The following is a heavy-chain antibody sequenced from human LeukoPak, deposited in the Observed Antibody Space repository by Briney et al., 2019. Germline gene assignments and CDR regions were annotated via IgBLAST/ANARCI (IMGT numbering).Heavy chain of an antibody. V-gene: IGHV4-59*01. CDR2: IYYTGQT. CDR1: GDSISNYY. CDR3: ARGGGDYNGSGDWFDP. Sequence: SETLSLTCSVSGDSISNYYWTWIRQPPGKGLEWIGYIYYTGQTSYNPSLKSRVTISVDTSKGHFFLRLTSVTAADTAIYYCARGGGDYNGSGDWFDPWGQGTLVTVSS. J-gene: IGHJ5*02. D-gene: IGHD3-10*01.